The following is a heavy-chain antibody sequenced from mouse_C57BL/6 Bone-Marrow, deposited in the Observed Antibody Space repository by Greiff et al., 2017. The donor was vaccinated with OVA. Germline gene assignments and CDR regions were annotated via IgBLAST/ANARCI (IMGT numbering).Heavy chain of an antibody. CDR1: GYTFTSYW. V-gene: IGHV1-64*01. Sequence: VKLQQPGAELVKPGASVKLSCKASGYTFTSYWMHWVKQRPGQGLEWIGMIHPNSGSTNYNEKFKSKATLTVDKTSSTAYMQLSSLTSEDSEVYYSARGRDYGFAYWGQGTLVTVSA. CDR2: IHPNSGST. CDR3: ARGRDYGFAY. J-gene: IGHJ3*01. D-gene: IGHD2-4*01.